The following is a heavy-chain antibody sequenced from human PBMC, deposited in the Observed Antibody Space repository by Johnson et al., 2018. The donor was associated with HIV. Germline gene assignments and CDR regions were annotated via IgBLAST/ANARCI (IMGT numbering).Heavy chain of an antibody. J-gene: IGHJ3*02. Sequence: QLVESGGGLVQPGGSLRLSCAASGFTFSSYWMNWVRQAPGKGLEWVANIKEDVSEKYYVDSVRGRFTISRDNAKNSLYLQMNSRRAEDTAVYYCAREGEPDGFDIWGQGTMVTVSS. CDR3: AREGEPDGFDI. CDR2: IKEDVSEK. CDR1: GFTFSSYW. V-gene: IGHV3-7*01. D-gene: IGHD3-16*01.